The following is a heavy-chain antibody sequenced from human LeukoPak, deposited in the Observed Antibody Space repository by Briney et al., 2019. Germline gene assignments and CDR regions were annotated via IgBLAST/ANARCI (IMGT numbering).Heavy chain of an antibody. Sequence: SVKVSCKASGFTFTSSAVQWVRQARGQRLEWIGWIVVGSGNTNYAQKFQERVTITRDMSTSTAYMELSSLRSEDTAVCYCAAGGPARKYYYDSSGYPVDYWGQGTLVTVSS. D-gene: IGHD3-22*01. CDR2: IVVGSGNT. J-gene: IGHJ4*02. CDR3: AAGGPARKYYYDSSGYPVDY. V-gene: IGHV1-58*01. CDR1: GFTFTSSA.